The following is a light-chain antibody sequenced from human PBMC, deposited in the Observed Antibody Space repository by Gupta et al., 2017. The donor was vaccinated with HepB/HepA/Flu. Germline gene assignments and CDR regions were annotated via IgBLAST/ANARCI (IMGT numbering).Light chain of an antibody. CDR3: QQYGSSPLT. J-gene: IGKJ4*01. Sequence: EIVLTQSPGTLSLSPGERATLSCRASQSVSSSYLAWYQQKPGQAPRLLIYGASSRATGIPDRFSGRGSGTDFTLTISRLEPEDFAVYYCQQYGSSPLTFGGGGPRWRSN. CDR1: QSVSSSY. CDR2: GAS. V-gene: IGKV3-20*01.